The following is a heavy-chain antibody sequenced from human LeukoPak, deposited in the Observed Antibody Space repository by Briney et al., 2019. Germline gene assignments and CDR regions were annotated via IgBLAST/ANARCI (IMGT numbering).Heavy chain of an antibody. CDR2: IYYSGST. V-gene: IGHV4-59*08. CDR3: ASLLNLPYGDYRIDY. Sequence: SETLSLTCTVSGGSISSYYWSWIRQPPGKGLEWIGYIYYSGSTNYNPSLKSRVTISVDTSKNHFSLKLSSVTAADTAVYYCASLLNLPYGDYRIDYWGQGTLVTVSS. D-gene: IGHD4-17*01. J-gene: IGHJ4*02. CDR1: GGSISSYY.